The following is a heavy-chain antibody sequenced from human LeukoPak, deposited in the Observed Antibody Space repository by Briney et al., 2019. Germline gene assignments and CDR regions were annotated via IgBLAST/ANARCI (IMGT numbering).Heavy chain of an antibody. D-gene: IGHD6-13*01. CDR3: ARVSIAAAGLTMHTYYYYYYMDC. CDR1: GYTFTSYD. Sequence: GASVTVSRTAAGYTFTSYDINWARQATGQGLEWMGCMNPNSGNTGYAQKFQSRVTITRNTAISTAYMELSSLRSWDTAVYYWARVSIAAAGLTMHTYYYYYYMDCGGKGPRSPSP. V-gene: IGHV1-8*03. J-gene: IGHJ6*03. CDR2: MNPNSGNT.